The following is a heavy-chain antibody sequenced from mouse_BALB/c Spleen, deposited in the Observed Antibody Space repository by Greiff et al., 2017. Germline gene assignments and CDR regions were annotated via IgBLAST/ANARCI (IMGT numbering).Heavy chain of an antibody. CDR2: ISDGGSYT. CDR1: GFTFSDYY. J-gene: IGHJ1*01. CDR3: ARGTGMDWYFDV. Sequence: EVKLMESGGGLVKPGGSLKLSCAASGFTFSDYYMYWVRQTPEKRLEWVATISDGGSYTYYPDSVKGRFTISRDNAKNNLYLQMSSLKSEDTAMYYCARGTGMDWYFDVWGAGTTVTVSS. V-gene: IGHV5-4*02. D-gene: IGHD4-1*01.